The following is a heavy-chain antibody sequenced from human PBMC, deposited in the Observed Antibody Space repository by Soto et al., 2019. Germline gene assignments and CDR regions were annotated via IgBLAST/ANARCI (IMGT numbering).Heavy chain of an antibody. CDR2: IDPSDSYT. CDR3: ARHESTADYDILTGTNWFDP. J-gene: IGHJ5*02. D-gene: IGHD3-9*01. V-gene: IGHV5-10-1*01. CDR1: GYSFTSYW. Sequence: GESLKISCKGSGYSFTSYWISWVRQMPGKGLEWMGRIDPSDSYTNYSPSFQGHVTISADKSISTAYLQWSSLKASDTVMYYCARHESTADYDILTGTNWFDPCGQGTLVTVSS.